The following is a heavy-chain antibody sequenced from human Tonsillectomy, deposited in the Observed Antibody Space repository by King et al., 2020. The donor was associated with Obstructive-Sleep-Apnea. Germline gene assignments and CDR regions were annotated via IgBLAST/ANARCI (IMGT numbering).Heavy chain of an antibody. V-gene: IGHV1-69*10. CDR2: IIPMVGEA. CDR1: GGSFLSGA. Sequence: HVQLEQSGAEVKKPGSSVTVSCKASGGSFLSGAISWVRQAPGQGLEYLGGIIPMVGEAKTAQKFQGRVTITADQSTGTVYMDVCSLRFDDTAVYYCARNGAVVVPGGYDIWGQGTLVTVSS. D-gene: IGHD2-15*01. J-gene: IGHJ3*02. CDR3: ARNGAVVVPGGYDI.